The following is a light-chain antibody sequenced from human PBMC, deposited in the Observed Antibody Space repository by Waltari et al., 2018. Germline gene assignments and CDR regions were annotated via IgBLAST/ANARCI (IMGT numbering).Light chain of an antibody. CDR2: SNN. CDR3: AAWDDSLNGYV. J-gene: IGLJ1*01. Sequence: QSVLTQPPSASGTPGQRVTIYCSGSGSIIGSNSVNWFQQVPGTAPKLLIYSNNQWPSGVPDRFSGSKSGTSASLAISGLQSEDEADYYCAAWDDSLNGYVFGTGTKVTVL. CDR1: GSIIGSNS. V-gene: IGLV1-44*01.